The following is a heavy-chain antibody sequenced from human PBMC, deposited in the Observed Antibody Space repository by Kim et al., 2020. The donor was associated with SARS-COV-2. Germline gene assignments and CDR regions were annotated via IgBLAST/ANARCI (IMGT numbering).Heavy chain of an antibody. J-gene: IGHJ5*02. D-gene: IGHD3-10*01. V-gene: IGHV1-69*13. CDR1: GGTFSSYA. Sequence: SVKVSCKASGGTFSSYAISWVRQAPGQGLEWMGGIIPIFGTANYAQKFQGRVTITADESTSTAYMELSSLRSEDTAVYYCARAPPPGVRGVHVSPYNWFDPWGQGTLVTVSS. CDR3: ARAPPPGVRGVHVSPYNWFDP. CDR2: IIPIFGTA.